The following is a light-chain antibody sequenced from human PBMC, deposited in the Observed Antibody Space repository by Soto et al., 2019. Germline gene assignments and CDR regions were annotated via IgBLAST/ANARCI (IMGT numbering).Light chain of an antibody. V-gene: IGKV2-30*01. J-gene: IGKJ1*01. CDR3: QQYGSSGT. CDR1: QSLVYSDGIAY. Sequence: DVVMTQSPLSLPVTLGQPASISCRSSQSLVYSDGIAYFSWFQQRPGQAPRLLFYGASNRATGIPDRFSGSGSGTDFTLTISRLEPEDFAVYYCQQYGSSGTFGQGTKVDIK. CDR2: GAS.